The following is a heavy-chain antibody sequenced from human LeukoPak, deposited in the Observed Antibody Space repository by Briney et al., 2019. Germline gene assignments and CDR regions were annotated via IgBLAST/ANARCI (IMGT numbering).Heavy chain of an antibody. D-gene: IGHD3-10*01. CDR3: ARGSYYGSGSHFDY. CDR2: IYTSENT. CDR1: GGSISSDNYY. Sequence: PSETLSLTCTASGGSISSDNYYWSWIRQPAGKGLEWIGRIYTSENTNYNPSLKSRVTISVDTSKNQFSLKLSSVTAADTAVYYCARGSYYGSGSHFDYWGQGTLVTVSS. V-gene: IGHV4-61*02. J-gene: IGHJ4*02.